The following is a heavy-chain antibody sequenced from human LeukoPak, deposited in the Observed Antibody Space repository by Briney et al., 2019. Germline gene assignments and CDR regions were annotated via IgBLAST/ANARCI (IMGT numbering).Heavy chain of an antibody. CDR1: GGSISSYY. V-gene: IGHV4-59*01. CDR2: IYYSGST. D-gene: IGHD3-10*01. CDR3: ARGGVRGVIAWFDP. J-gene: IGHJ5*02. Sequence: SETLSLTCTVSGGSISSYYWSWIRQPPGKGLEWIGYIYYSGSTNYNPSLKSRVTISVDTSKNQFSLKLSSVTAADTAVYYCARGGVRGVIAWFDPWGQGTLVTVSS.